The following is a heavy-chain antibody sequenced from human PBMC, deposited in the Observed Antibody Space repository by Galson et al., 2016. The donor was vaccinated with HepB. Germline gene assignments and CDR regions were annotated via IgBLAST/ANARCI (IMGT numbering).Heavy chain of an antibody. V-gene: IGHV4-59*01. J-gene: IGHJ3*02. Sequence: SETLSLTCTVSGGSIKSYYWSWIRQPPGKRLEWIAYIYHSRSTKYNPSLKSRVTISIDTSKSQISLKASSVTAADTAMYYCARARIYCSGGSCRDAYDIWGQGTMVTVSS. D-gene: IGHD2-15*01. CDR1: GGSIKSYY. CDR3: ARARIYCSGGSCRDAYDI. CDR2: IYHSRST.